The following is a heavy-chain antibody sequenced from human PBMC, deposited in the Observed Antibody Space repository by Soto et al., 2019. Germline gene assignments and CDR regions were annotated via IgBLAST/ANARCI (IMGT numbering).Heavy chain of an antibody. CDR2: IYPGDSDT. D-gene: IGHD3-22*01. J-gene: IGHJ3*02. CDR1: GYSFTNYW. Sequence: PGESLKISCKGSGYSFTNYWIAWVRQMPGKGLEWMGIIYPGDSDTTYSPSFQGQVTISADKSISTAYLQWSGLKASDTAIYYCARAPTYYYDICVFFFVFFYIGGQGKMVPFS. CDR3: ARAPTYYYDICVFFFVFFYI. V-gene: IGHV5-51*01.